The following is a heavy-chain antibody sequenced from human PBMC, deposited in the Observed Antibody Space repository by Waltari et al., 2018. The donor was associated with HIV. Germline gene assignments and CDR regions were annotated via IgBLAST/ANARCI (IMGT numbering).Heavy chain of an antibody. Sequence: EVQLVESGGDLVKPGGSLRLSCAGSGFTFNNAWMNWVRQATGKGLEWVGRLKSKADGGTTDYAAPVKGRFIVSRDDSKNTLYLQMNSLKTDDTAVYYCTTFTAAGAFDIWGQGTMVTVSS. D-gene: IGHD2-15*01. CDR2: LKSKADGGTT. J-gene: IGHJ3*02. CDR1: GFTFNNAW. V-gene: IGHV3-15*01. CDR3: TTFTAAGAFDI.